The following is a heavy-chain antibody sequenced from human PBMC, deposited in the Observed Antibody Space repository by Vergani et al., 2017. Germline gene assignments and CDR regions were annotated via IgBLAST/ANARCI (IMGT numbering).Heavy chain of an antibody. Sequence: VQLVESGGALVQPGGSLRISCAVSGLIFKDYFIFWVRQAPGKGLEWIGYIQHSGATNSKSSLRSRGSISIDTSQSSFSLRLSSVTTADTAMYYCARDTLHFDSENYDDVFVSWGQGTMVIVSS. CDR1: GLIFKDYF. J-gene: IGHJ3*02. CDR2: IQHSGAT. CDR3: ARDTLHFDSENYDDVFVS. D-gene: IGHD3-16*01. V-gene: IGHV4-59*01.